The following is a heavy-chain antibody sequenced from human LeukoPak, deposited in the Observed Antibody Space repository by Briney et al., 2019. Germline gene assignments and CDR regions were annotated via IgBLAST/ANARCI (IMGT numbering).Heavy chain of an antibody. D-gene: IGHD6-19*01. J-gene: IGHJ4*02. CDR2: IWYDGSNK. V-gene: IGHV3-33*08. CDR3: ARKSGWSFDY. CDR1: GFTFRDYT. Sequence: GGSLRLSCAASGFTFRDYTMHWVRQAPGKGLEWVAVIWYDGSNKYYADSVKGRFTISRDNSKNTLYLQMNSLRAEDTAVYYCARKSGWSFDYWGQGTLVTVSS.